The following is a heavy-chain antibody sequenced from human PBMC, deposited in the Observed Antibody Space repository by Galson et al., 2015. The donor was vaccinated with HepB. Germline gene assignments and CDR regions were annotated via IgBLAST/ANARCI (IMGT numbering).Heavy chain of an antibody. J-gene: IGHJ4*02. D-gene: IGHD6-13*01. CDR1: GFTFDDYT. V-gene: IGHV3-43*01. Sequence: SLRLSCAASGFTFDDYTMHWVRQAPGKGLEWVSLISWDGGSTYYADSVKGRFTISRDNSKNSLYLQMNSLRTEDTALYYCAKDAGIAAQREGWYFDYWGQGTLVTVSS. CDR2: ISWDGGST. CDR3: AKDAGIAAQREGWYFDY.